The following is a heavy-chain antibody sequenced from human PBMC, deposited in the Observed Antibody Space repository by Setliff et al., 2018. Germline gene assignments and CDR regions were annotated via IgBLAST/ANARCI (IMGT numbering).Heavy chain of an antibody. D-gene: IGHD2-15*01. Sequence: GAPVKVSCKASGGTLSNSAINWVRQAPGQGLEWMGGINPIFGTADYTQNFQGRLTITTDESTSTAYMQLSSLRSEDTAMYYCAREKVVVVSATSYHYYMDVWGKGTTVTVSS. CDR3: AREKVVVVSATSYHYYMDV. V-gene: IGHV1-69*05. J-gene: IGHJ6*03. CDR1: GGTLSNSA. CDR2: INPIFGTA.